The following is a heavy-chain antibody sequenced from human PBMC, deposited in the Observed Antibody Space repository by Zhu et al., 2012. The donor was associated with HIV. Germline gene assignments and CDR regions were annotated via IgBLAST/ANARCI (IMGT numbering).Heavy chain of an antibody. CDR1: GYSISSGYY. Sequence: QVQLQESGPGLVKPSETLSLTCTVSGYSISSGYYWGWIRQPPGKGLEWIGSIYHSGSTYYNPSLKSRVTISVDTSKNQFSLKLSSVTAADTAVYYCARGLDIVAHGGQWSFDIVGPRD. V-gene: IGHV4-38-2*02. CDR2: IYHSGST. J-gene: IGHJ3*02. CDR3: ARGLDIVAHGGQWSFDI. D-gene: IGHD5-12*01.